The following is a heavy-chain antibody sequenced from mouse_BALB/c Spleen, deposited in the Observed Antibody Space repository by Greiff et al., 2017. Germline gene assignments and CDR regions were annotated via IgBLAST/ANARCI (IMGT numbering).Heavy chain of an antibody. CDR2: ISYDGSN. J-gene: IGHJ3*01. CDR1: GYSITSGYY. Sequence: EVQLQESGPGLVKPSQSLSLTCSVTGYSITSGYYWNWIRQFPGNKLEWMGYISYDGSNNYNPSLKNRISITRDTSKNQFFLKLNSVTTEDTATYYCARNYDYGRPAWFAYWGQGTLVTVSA. V-gene: IGHV3-6*02. D-gene: IGHD2-4*01. CDR3: ARNYDYGRPAWFAY.